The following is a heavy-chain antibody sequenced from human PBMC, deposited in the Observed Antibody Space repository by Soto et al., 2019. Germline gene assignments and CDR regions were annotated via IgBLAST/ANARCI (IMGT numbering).Heavy chain of an antibody. CDR2: INPNSDNT. CDR1: GYPFLSFD. CDR3: ASGLGTWSNMDV. J-gene: IGHJ6*02. Sequence: QVQLAQSGAEVKKPGASVKVSCKASGYPFLSFDVIWVRQAPGQGLEWMGWINPNSDNTGYAQKFQGRVTMTSSTFIDTVYMELSSLRSEDTAVYYCASGLGTWSNMDVWGQGTTVTVS. D-gene: IGHD1-1*01. V-gene: IGHV1-8*02.